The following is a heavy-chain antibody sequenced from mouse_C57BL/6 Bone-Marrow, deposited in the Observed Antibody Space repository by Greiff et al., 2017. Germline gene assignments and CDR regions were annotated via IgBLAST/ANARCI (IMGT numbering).Heavy chain of an antibody. CDR1: GYTFTSYW. CDR2: IDPSDSET. CDR3: ARRDSSGYWFAY. Sequence: HVQLKQPGAELVRPGSSVKLSCKASGYTFTSYWMHWVKQRPIQGLEWIGNIDPSDSETHYYQKFKDKATLTVDKSSSTAYMQLSSLTSEDSAVYYCARRDSSGYWFAYWGQGTLVTVSA. J-gene: IGHJ3*01. V-gene: IGHV1-52*01. D-gene: IGHD3-2*02.